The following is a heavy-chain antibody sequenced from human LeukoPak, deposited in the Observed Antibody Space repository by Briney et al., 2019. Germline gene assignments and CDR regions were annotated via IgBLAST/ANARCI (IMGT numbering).Heavy chain of an antibody. D-gene: IGHD2-2*01. CDR2: IYPGDSDT. V-gene: IGHV5-51*01. CDR1: GYSFTSYW. CDR3: ARSRSTSGRPLYMDV. J-gene: IGHJ6*03. Sequence: GESLKISCKGSGYSFTSYWIGWVRQMPGKGLEWMGIIYPGDSDTRYSPSFQGQVTISADKSISTAYLQWSSLKASDTAMYYCARSRSTSGRPLYMDVWGKGTTVTVSS.